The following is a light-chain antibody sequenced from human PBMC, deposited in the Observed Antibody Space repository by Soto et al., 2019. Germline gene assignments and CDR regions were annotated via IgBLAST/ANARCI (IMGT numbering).Light chain of an antibody. V-gene: IGKV1-9*01. CDR2: AAG. CDR1: QGISYY. Sequence: DIQLSQSPSFLSASVGDRVTITCRASQGISYYLAWYQQKPAKAPKLLIYAAGTLQSGVPSRFSVSGFGTEFTLTISSLQPEDFATYYCQHLNNYPYTFGQGTKLEIK. CDR3: QHLNNYPYT. J-gene: IGKJ2*01.